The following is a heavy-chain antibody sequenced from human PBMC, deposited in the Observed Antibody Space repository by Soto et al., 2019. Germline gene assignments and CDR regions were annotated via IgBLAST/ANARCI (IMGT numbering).Heavy chain of an antibody. V-gene: IGHV1-18*01. D-gene: IGHD6-13*01. Sequence: VASVKVSCKASGCTFTSYGISWVRQAPGQGLEWMGWISAYNGNTNYAQKLQGRVTMTTDTSTSTAYMELRSLRSDDTAVYYCARDWGSSWYLAVDYWGQGTLVTVSS. J-gene: IGHJ4*02. CDR1: GCTFTSYG. CDR3: ARDWGSSWYLAVDY. CDR2: ISAYNGNT.